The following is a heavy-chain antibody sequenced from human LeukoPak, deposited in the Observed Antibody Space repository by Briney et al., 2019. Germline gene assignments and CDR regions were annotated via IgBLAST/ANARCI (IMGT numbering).Heavy chain of an antibody. J-gene: IGHJ4*02. CDR3: ALGAPIPYSSSWNY. CDR2: INPNNGNL. Sequence: ASVKVSCKASGYTFGSDDINWVRQATGQGLEWMGWINPNNGNLGYAQKFQGRVTMTTDTSTSTAYMELRSLRSDDTAVYYCALGAPIPYSSSWNYWGQGTLVTVSS. CDR1: GYTFGSDD. D-gene: IGHD6-13*01. V-gene: IGHV1-8*02.